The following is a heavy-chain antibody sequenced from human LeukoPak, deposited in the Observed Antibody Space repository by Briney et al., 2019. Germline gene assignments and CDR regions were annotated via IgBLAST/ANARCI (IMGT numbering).Heavy chain of an antibody. J-gene: IGHJ6*02. V-gene: IGHV3-21*01. CDR3: ARGGSGGSCYLASDYCYYYGMDV. D-gene: IGHD2-15*01. Sequence: GGSLRLSCAASAFTFSSYSMNWVRQAPGKGLEWVSSISSSSSYIYYADSVKGRFTISRDNAKNSLYLQMNSLRAEDTAVYYCARGGSGGSCYLASDYCYYYGMDVWGQGTTVTVSS. CDR2: ISSSSSYI. CDR1: AFTFSSYS.